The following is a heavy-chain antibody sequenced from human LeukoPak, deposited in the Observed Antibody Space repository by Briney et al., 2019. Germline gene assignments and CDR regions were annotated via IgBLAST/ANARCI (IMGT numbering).Heavy chain of an antibody. CDR1: GFTFSQYS. CDR3: AKDVHASSGYYLDY. Sequence: GSLRLSCAASGFTFSQYSINWVRQAPRKGLEWVSAITNNGGSTYYADSVKGRFTISRDNSKNTLYLQMNSLRAEDTAIYYCAKDVHASSGYYLDYWGQGTLVTVSS. D-gene: IGHD3-22*01. V-gene: IGHV3-23*01. CDR2: ITNNGGST. J-gene: IGHJ4*02.